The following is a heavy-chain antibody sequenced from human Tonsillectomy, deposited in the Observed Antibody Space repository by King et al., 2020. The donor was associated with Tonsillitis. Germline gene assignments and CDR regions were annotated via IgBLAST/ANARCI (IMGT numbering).Heavy chain of an antibody. V-gene: IGHV4-34*01. CDR3: ARSLNDSSGYYSDWFFDY. Sequence: VQLPQWGAGLLKPSETLSLTCAVYGGSFSGYYWNWLRQPPGKGLEWIGEITHSGSTNYNPSLKSRVTISVDTSKNQFSLKLSSVTAADTAVYYCARSLNDSSGYYSDWFFDYWGQGTLVTVSS. CDR2: ITHSGST. D-gene: IGHD3-22*01. J-gene: IGHJ4*02. CDR1: GGSFSGYY.